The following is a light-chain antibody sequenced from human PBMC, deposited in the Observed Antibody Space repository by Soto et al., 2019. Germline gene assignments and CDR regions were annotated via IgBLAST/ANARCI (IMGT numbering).Light chain of an antibody. CDR1: SSDVGAYDF. J-gene: IGLJ1*01. CDR2: EVS. CDR3: SSYTSSSTRV. Sequence: QSALTQPASVSGSPGQSITICCTGTSSDVGAYDFVSWYQQHPDKAPKLMIYEVSNRPSGVSNRFSGSKSVNTATLTISGLQSEDEADYYCSSYTSSSTRVFGTGTKVTAL. V-gene: IGLV2-14*03.